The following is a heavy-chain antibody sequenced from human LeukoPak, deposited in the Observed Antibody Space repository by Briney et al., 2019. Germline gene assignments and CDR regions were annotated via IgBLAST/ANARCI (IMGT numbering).Heavy chain of an antibody. Sequence: GASVKVSCKASGYTFTSYYMHRVRQAPGQGLEWMGGIIPIFGTANYAQKFQGRVTITADESTSTAYMELSSLRSEDTAVYYCARPYYDGGPEGAFDIWGQGTMVTVSS. D-gene: IGHD3-22*01. V-gene: IGHV1-69*13. CDR1: GYTFTSYY. CDR2: IIPIFGTA. CDR3: ARPYYDGGPEGAFDI. J-gene: IGHJ3*02.